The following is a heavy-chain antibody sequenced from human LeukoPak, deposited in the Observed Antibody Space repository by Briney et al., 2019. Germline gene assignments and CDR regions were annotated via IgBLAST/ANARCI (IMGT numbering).Heavy chain of an antibody. Sequence: ASVKVSCSASGYTFTSYGLSWVRQAPGQGLEGMGWISAYNGNTIYAQKLQGRVNMTTDTSTSTAYMELRSLRSDDTAVYYCARVVVVPAASPSTGYYYYYIDVWGKGTTVTVSS. CDR3: ARVVVVPAASPSTGYYYYYIDV. D-gene: IGHD2-2*01. CDR2: ISAYNGNT. V-gene: IGHV1-18*01. CDR1: GYTFTSYG. J-gene: IGHJ6*03.